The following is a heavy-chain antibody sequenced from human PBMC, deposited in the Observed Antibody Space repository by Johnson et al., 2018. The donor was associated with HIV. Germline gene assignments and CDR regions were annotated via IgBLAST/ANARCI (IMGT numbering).Heavy chain of an antibody. V-gene: IGHV3-33*01. Sequence: QVQLVESGGGVVQPGGSLRLSCVASGFTFSSYGMHWVRQAPGKGLEWVAVIWYDGSNKYYADSVKGRFTISRDDSKNTAYLQMNSLKTEDSAVYYCTSRYSSNWWGYAFDIWGQGTVVTVSS. CDR2: IWYDGSNK. D-gene: IGHD6-13*01. CDR3: TSRYSSNWWGYAFDI. J-gene: IGHJ3*02. CDR1: GFTFSSYG.